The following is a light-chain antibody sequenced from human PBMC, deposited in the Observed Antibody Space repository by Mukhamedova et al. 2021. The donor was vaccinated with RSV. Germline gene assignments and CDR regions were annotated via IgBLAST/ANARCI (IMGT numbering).Light chain of an antibody. J-gene: IGLJ2*01. CDR3: HVWDGTTAI. CDR2: RNF. Sequence: VHWYQQRPGQAPRLVIYRNFIRPSGIPERFSGANSWNTATLTISGVQAEDESEYFCHVWDGTTAIFGGGTKLTVL. V-gene: IGLV3-9*01.